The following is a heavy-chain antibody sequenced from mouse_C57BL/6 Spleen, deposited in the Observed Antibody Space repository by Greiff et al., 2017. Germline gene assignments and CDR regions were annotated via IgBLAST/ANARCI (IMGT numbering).Heavy chain of an antibody. V-gene: IGHV1-64*01. CDR1: GYTFTSYW. CDR3: ARCLAYYDAMDY. CDR2: IHPNSGST. D-gene: IGHD6-5*01. J-gene: IGHJ4*01. Sequence: QVQLQQSGAELVKPGASVKLSCKASGYTFTSYWMHWVKQRPGQGLEWIGMIHPNSGSTNYNEKFKSKATLTVDKSSSTAYMQLSSLTSEDSAVYYCARCLAYYDAMDYWGQGTSVTVSS.